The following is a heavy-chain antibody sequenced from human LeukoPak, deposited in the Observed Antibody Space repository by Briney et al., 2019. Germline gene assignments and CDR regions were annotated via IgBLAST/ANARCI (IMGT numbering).Heavy chain of an antibody. CDR2: ISYDGSNK. CDR1: GFTFSSYA. V-gene: IGHV3-30*04. J-gene: IGHJ4*02. D-gene: IGHD6-13*01. Sequence: GGSLRLSCAASGFTFSSYAMHWVRQAPGKGLEWVAVISYDGSNKYYADSVKGRFTISRDNSKNTLYLQMNSLRAEDTAVYYCARRKGSSSWYGGIGYFDYWGQGTLVTVSS. CDR3: ARRKGSSSWYGGIGYFDY.